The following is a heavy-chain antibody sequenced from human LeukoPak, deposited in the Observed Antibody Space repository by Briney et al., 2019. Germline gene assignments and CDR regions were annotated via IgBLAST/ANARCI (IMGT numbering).Heavy chain of an antibody. CDR3: ARDLDGGSYYEPYYFDY. CDR2: MNPNSGNT. CDR1: GYTFTSYD. J-gene: IGHJ4*02. V-gene: IGHV1-8*01. Sequence: GASVKVSCKASGYTFTSYDINWVRQAPGQGLEWMGWMNPNSGNTGYAQKFQGRVTMTRNTSISTAYMELSSLRSGDTAVYYCARDLDGGSYYEPYYFDYWGQGTPVTVSS. D-gene: IGHD1-26*01.